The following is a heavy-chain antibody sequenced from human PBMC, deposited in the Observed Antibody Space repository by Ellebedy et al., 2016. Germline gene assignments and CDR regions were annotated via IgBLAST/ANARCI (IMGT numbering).Heavy chain of an antibody. CDR1: GFTFSSYA. CDR3: AKQVVPAAMSYFDY. V-gene: IGHV3-23*01. J-gene: IGHJ4*02. CDR2: ISGSGGST. D-gene: IGHD2-2*01. Sequence: GESLKISCAASGFTFSSYAMSWVRQAPGKGLEWVSAISGSGGSTYYADSVKGRFTISRDNSKNTLYLQMNSLRAEDTAVYYCAKQVVPAAMSYFDYWGQGTLVTVSS.